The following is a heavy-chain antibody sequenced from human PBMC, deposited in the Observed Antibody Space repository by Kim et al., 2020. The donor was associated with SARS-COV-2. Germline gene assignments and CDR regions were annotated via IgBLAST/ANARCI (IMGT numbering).Heavy chain of an antibody. J-gene: IGHJ6*01. D-gene: IGHD3-16*02. CDR3: ARELRDVYVWGRYRSDYYYGMDV. Sequence: SETLSLTCAVYGGSFSGYYWSWIRQPPGKGLEWIGEINHSGSTNYNPSLKSRVTISVDTSKNQFSLTLSPVTAADTAVYDCARELRDVYVWGRYRSDYYYGMDVWRQGTTVTVSS. CDR1: GGSFSGYY. CDR2: INHSGST. V-gene: IGHV4-34*01.